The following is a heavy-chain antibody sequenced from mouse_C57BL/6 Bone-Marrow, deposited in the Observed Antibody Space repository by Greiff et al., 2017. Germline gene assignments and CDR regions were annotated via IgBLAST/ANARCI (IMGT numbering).Heavy chain of an antibody. D-gene: IGHD1-1*01. Sequence: VQLQQPGTELVKPGASVKLSCKASGYTFTSYWMHWVKQRPGQGLEWIGNINPNNGGSNSNEKFKNKATLTVDKSSSTTYMQLSSLTSEDSAVYFCARSGVYGSSLYWYFDVWGTGTTVTVSS. J-gene: IGHJ1*03. V-gene: IGHV1-53*01. CDR2: INPNNGGS. CDR1: GYTFTSYW. CDR3: ARSGVYGSSLYWYFDV.